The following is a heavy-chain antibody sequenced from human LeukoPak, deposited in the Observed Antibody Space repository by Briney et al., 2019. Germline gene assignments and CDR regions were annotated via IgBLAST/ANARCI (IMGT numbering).Heavy chain of an antibody. Sequence: ASVKVSCKASGYTFTSYAMHWVHQAPGQRLEWMGWINAGNGNTKYSQKFQGRVTITRDTSASTAYMELSSLRSEDTAVYYCARDLGYCTNGVCHTRFDYWGRGTLVTVSS. CDR1: GYTFTSYA. V-gene: IGHV1-3*01. CDR3: ARDLGYCTNGVCHTRFDY. J-gene: IGHJ4*02. CDR2: INAGNGNT. D-gene: IGHD2-8*01.